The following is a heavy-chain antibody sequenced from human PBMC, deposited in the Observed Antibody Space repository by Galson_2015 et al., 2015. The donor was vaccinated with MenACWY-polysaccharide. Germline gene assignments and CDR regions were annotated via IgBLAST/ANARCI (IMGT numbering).Heavy chain of an antibody. D-gene: IGHD1-14*01. CDR3: ATRNTPVDNHAFDS. J-gene: IGHJ3*01. V-gene: IGHV3-11*01. Sequence: SLRLSCAASGFTYRDYYMNWVRQAPGKGLEWISYISYSGNIIYYADSVKGRFTISWDTAKKSLYLLMDGLRADDTAAYYCATRNTPVDNHAFDSWGQSTMVTVSS. CDR2: ISYSGNII. CDR1: GFTYRDYY.